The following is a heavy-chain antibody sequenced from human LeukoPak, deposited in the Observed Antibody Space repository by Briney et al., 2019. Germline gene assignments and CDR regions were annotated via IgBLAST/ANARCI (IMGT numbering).Heavy chain of an antibody. CDR3: ARDHDSSVIGAFDI. Sequence: SETLSLTCSVSGYSISSGYFWGWIRQPPGKGLEWIGSIYRGGTTFYSPSLKSRISISIDTSKNQFSLSLSSLTAADAAVYYCARDHDSSVIGAFDIWGQGTMVTVSS. CDR1: GYSISSGYF. D-gene: IGHD3-22*01. CDR2: IYRGGTT. V-gene: IGHV4-38-2*02. J-gene: IGHJ3*02.